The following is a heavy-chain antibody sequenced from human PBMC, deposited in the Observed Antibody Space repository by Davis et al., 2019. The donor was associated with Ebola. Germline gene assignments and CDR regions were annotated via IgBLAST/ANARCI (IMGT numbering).Heavy chain of an antibody. CDR3: ARGQWLLGGYFDY. J-gene: IGHJ4*02. Sequence: GGSLRLSCAASGLTFSGSAMHWVRQASGKGLEWVGRIRSKANSYATAYAASVKGRFTISRDDSKNTAYLQMNSLKTEDTAVYYCARGQWLLGGYFDYWGQGTLVTVSS. CDR1: GLTFSGSA. D-gene: IGHD3-22*01. CDR2: IRSKANSYAT. V-gene: IGHV3-73*01.